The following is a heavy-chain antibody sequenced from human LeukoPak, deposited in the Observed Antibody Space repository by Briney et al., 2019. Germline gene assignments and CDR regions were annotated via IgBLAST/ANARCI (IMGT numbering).Heavy chain of an antibody. Sequence: VASVNVSCTASGGTFSSYAISWVRQAPGQGLEWMGRINPNSGGTNYAQKFQGRVTMTRDTSISTAYMELSRLRSDDTAVYYCARAFFLSRAYYDFWSASPHYYGMDVWGQGTTVTVSS. J-gene: IGHJ6*02. V-gene: IGHV1-2*06. CDR2: INPNSGGT. CDR3: ARAFFLSRAYYDFWSASPHYYGMDV. CDR1: GGTFSSYA. D-gene: IGHD3-3*01.